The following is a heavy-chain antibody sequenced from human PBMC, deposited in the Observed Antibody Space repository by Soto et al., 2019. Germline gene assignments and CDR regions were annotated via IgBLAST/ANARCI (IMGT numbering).Heavy chain of an antibody. J-gene: IGHJ4*02. CDR3: AASYGSGYRAFDY. V-gene: IGHV1-69*02. CDR1: GDTFAFYS. D-gene: IGHD3-10*01. Sequence: QVQLVQSGAEVKRPGSSVKVSCKASGDTFAFYSINWVRQAPGLGLEWMGRINPILSMSNYAQRFQGRVTMNEDKSTSTAYMVLNSLRSEDTAMYYCAASYGSGYRAFDYWGQGALVTVSS. CDR2: INPILSMS.